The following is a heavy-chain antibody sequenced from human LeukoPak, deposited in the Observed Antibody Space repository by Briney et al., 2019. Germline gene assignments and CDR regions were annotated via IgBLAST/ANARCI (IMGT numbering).Heavy chain of an antibody. J-gene: IGHJ4*02. CDR2: IKQDGSEK. CDR1: GFTFVNAW. Sequence: GGSLRLSCAASGFTFVNAWMNWVRQAPGKGLEWVASIKQDGSEKYYVDSLKGRFTISRDNAKNSLYLQMNSLRAEDTAVYYCARGGQLFNYWGQGTLVTVSS. D-gene: IGHD6-13*01. V-gene: IGHV3-7*03. CDR3: ARGGQLFNY.